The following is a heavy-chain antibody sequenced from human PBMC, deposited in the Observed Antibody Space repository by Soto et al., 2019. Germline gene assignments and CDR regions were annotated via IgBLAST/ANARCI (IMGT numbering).Heavy chain of an antibody. CDR2: ISYDGSNK. J-gene: IGHJ4*02. Sequence: GGSLRLSCAASGFTFSSYAMHWVRQAPGKGLEWVAVISYDGSNKYYADSVKGRFTISRDNSKNTLYLQMNSLRAEDTAVYYCARPAVAGTVFYFDYWGQGTLVTVSS. V-gene: IGHV3-30-3*01. CDR3: ARPAVAGTVFYFDY. CDR1: GFTFSSYA. D-gene: IGHD6-19*01.